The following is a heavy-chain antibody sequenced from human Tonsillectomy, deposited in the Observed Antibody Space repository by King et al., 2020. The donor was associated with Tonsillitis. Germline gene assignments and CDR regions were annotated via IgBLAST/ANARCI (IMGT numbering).Heavy chain of an antibody. D-gene: IGHD6-19*01. J-gene: IGHJ4*02. Sequence: VQLVESGGGLVQPGGSLRLSCAASGFTFSTYAMSWVRQAPGKGLEWVSTISGSGSNTYYADSVKGRFTISRDNSKNTLYLQMNCLRAEDTAVYYCAKQPPLIGDNSGWIDCWGQGTLVTVSS. V-gene: IGHV3-23*04. CDR3: AKQPPLIGDNSGWIDC. CDR2: ISGSGSNT. CDR1: GFTFSTYA.